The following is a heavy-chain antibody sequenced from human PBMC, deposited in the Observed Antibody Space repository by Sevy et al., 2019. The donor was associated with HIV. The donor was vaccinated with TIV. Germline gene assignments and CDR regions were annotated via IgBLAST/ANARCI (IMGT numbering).Heavy chain of an antibody. CDR3: ARYLEFYAYVDYGPAFMPDY. D-gene: IGHD3-16*01. V-gene: IGHV3-33*01. Sequence: GGSLRLSCAASGFTFSTYGMHWVRQAPGKGLEWVAVMWLDGSNTYYADSVKGRFTMSRDIAKNTLHLQMNSLRAEDTAVYYCARYLEFYAYVDYGPAFMPDYWGQGTLVTVSS. J-gene: IGHJ4*02. CDR1: GFTFSTYG. CDR2: MWLDGSNT.